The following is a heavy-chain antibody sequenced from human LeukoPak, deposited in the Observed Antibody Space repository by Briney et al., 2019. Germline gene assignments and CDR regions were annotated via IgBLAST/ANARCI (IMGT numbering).Heavy chain of an antibody. CDR2: ISWNSCSI. Sequence: GGSLRLSCAASGFTFDDYAMHWVRQAPGKGLDWVSGISWNSCSIGYADSVNGRFTVSRDNAKSSLYLQMNNLRVENTAIYYCRRHGHYNFDPWGQGTLVTVSS. CDR3: RRHGHYNFDP. CDR1: GFTFDDYA. J-gene: IGHJ5*02. V-gene: IGHV3-9*01. D-gene: IGHD1-1*01.